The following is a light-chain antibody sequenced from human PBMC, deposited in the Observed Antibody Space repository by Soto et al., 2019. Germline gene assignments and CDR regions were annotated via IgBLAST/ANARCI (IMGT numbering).Light chain of an antibody. CDR1: SSDVGGYNY. Sequence: QSALTQPASVSGSPGQSITISCTGTSSDVGGYNYVSWYQQHPGKAPKLMIYAVSNRPSGVSNRFSGSKSGNTATLTISGLQAEDEADYYCCSYTVSGTYVFGTGTQLTVL. V-gene: IGLV2-14*01. CDR3: CSYTVSGTYV. CDR2: AVS. J-gene: IGLJ1*01.